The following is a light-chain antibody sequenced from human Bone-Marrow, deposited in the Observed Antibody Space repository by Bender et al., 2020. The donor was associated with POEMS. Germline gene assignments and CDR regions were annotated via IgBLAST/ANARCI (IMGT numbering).Light chain of an antibody. J-gene: IGLJ1*01. CDR3: SSYAPGSTRV. V-gene: IGLV2-14*03. CDR2: DVS. Sequence: QSALTQPASVSGSPGQSITISCTGTSSDIGGSVSWYQHHPGKAPKLMIYDVSNRPSGISYRFSGSKSGNTASLPISGLQAADEADYYCSSYAPGSTRVFGTGTKVTVL. CDR1: SSDIGGS.